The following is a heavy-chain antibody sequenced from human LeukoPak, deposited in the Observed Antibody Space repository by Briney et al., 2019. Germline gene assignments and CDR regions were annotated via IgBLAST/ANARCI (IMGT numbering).Heavy chain of an antibody. J-gene: IGHJ4*02. CDR3: ARDRGWSQTYGSGTYGLDY. V-gene: IGHV3-30*02. D-gene: IGHD3-10*01. CDR2: IRYDGSSK. Sequence: GGSLRLSCAASGFTFNSYGIHWVRQAPGKGLEWVAFIRYDGSSKYYVDSVKGRFTISRDNSKNTLYLQMNSLRAEDTAVYYCARDRGWSQTYGSGTYGLDYWGQGTLVTVSS. CDR1: GFTFNSYG.